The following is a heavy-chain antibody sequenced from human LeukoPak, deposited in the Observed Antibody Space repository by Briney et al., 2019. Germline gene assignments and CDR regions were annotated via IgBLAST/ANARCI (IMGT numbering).Heavy chain of an antibody. CDR3: ATAYGSGSYYNWFDP. J-gene: IGHJ5*02. CDR1: GGSISSYY. Sequence: SETLSLTCTVSGGSISSYYWSWIRQPAGKGLEWIGRIYTSGSTNYNPSLKSRVTMSVDTSKNQFSLKLSSVTAADTAVYYSATAYGSGSYYNWFDPWRQATLVTVSS. CDR2: IYTSGST. V-gene: IGHV4-4*07. D-gene: IGHD3-10*01.